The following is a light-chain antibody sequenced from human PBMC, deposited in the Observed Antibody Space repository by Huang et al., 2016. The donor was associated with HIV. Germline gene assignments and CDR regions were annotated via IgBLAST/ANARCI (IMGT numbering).Light chain of an antibody. J-gene: IGKJ3*01. Sequence: IRMTQSPSSLSASTGDRVTITCRANQDINNFLAWYQQRPGSVPKLLIYAASTLQSRVPSRFSGNGSGTDVTLTIGCLHSEDVATYYCQQYDIHPLTFGPGTRVDIK. CDR2: AAS. V-gene: IGKV1-8*01. CDR1: QDINNF. CDR3: QQYDIHPLT.